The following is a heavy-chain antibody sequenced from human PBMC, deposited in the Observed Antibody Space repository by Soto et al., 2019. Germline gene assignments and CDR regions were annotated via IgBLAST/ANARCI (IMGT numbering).Heavy chain of an antibody. CDR2: IKQDGSEK. V-gene: IGHV3-7*01. CDR1: GFTFSNYW. J-gene: IGHJ1*01. D-gene: IGHD3-10*01. CDR3: ASGLWTFQH. Sequence: EVQLVESGGGLVQPGGSLRLSCAVSGFTFSNYWMSRVRQAPGKGLEWVANIKQDGSEKYYVDSVKGRFTISRDNAKNSLYLQMNSLGAEDTAVYFCASGLWTFQHWGQGTLVTVSS.